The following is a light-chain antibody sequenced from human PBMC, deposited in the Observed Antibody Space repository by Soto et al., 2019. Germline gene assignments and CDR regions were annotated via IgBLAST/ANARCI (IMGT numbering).Light chain of an antibody. CDR3: QFGTLVWT. V-gene: IGKV3-20*01. Sequence: EIVLTQSPGTLSLSPGERATLSCRASHSVSDTYLAWYQQKPGQPPRLLIYGASNRATGIPDRFSGSGSGTDFTLNVRRLEPEDFAVYYCQFGTLVWTFGQGTKVEIK. CDR2: GAS. CDR1: HSVSDTY. J-gene: IGKJ1*01.